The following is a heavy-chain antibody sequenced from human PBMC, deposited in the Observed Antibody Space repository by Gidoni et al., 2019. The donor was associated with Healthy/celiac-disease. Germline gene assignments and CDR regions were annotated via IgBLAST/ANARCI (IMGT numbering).Heavy chain of an antibody. J-gene: IGHJ6*02. CDR3: ARDLVVVERDYYYGMDV. CDR1: GFTFSSYA. D-gene: IGHD2-15*01. V-gene: IGHV3-30*04. Sequence: VQPGRSLRLSCAASGFTFSSYAMHWVRQAPGKGLEWVAVISYDGSNKYYADSVKGRFTISRDNSKNTLYLQMNSLRAEDMAVYYCARDLVVVERDYYYGMDVWGQGTTVTVSS. CDR2: ISYDGSNK.